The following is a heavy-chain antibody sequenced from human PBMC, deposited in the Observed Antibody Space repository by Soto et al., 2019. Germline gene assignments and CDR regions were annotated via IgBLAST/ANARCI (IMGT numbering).Heavy chain of an antibody. CDR1: GGSISSSNW. D-gene: IGHD6-13*01. Sequence: QVQLQESGPGLVKPSGTLSLTCAVSGGSISSSNWWSWVRQPPGKGLEGIGEIYHSGSTNYNPSLKSRVTISVDKSTLQFSLKLSSVTAADTAVYDCARVIAAAVHWFDPWGQGTLSTVS. V-gene: IGHV4-4*02. J-gene: IGHJ5*02. CDR2: IYHSGST. CDR3: ARVIAAAVHWFDP.